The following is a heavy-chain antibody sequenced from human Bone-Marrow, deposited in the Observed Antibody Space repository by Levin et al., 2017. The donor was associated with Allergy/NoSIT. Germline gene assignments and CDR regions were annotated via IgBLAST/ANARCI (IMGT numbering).Heavy chain of an antibody. D-gene: IGHD5-18*01. CDR1: GFTFSDHY. V-gene: IGHV3-11*05. CDR2: INPDSSYT. J-gene: IGHJ4*02. CDR3: ARVIGPGYSFGYGEY. Sequence: GESLKISCAASGFTFSDHYMSWIRQAPEKGLEWVSYINPDSSYTNYADSVKGRFTISRDNANNLMFLQMDSLRAEDTAVYYCARVIGPGYSFGYGEYWGQGTLVTASS.